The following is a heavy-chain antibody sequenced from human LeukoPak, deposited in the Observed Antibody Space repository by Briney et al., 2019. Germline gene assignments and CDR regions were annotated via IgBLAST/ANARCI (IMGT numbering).Heavy chain of an antibody. CDR1: GFTFSSYV. CDR3: AREAFYYGSSGHSLHYYYYMDV. Sequence: GGSLRLSCAASGFTFSSYVMHWVRQAPGKGLEWVAIISYDGSNEYYADSVKGRFTISRDNSKNTLYLQMNSLRAADTAVYYCAREAFYYGSSGHSLHYYYYMDVWGKGTTVTVSS. CDR2: ISYDGSNE. J-gene: IGHJ6*03. D-gene: IGHD3-22*01. V-gene: IGHV3-30*04.